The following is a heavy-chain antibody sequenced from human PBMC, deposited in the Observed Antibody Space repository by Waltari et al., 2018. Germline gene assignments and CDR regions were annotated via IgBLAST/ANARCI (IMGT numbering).Heavy chain of an antibody. CDR1: GFSFSSWY. D-gene: IGHD6-19*01. Sequence: DVLLVESGGDLVQPGGSLRLSCAASGFSFSSWYMSWFRQAPGKGLEWVANMNQDGSEKNYVDSVKGRFTISRDNAKKSLSLQMNSLRVEDTAVYYCARAPKRTSSEVDYWGQGTLVTVSS. CDR3: ARAPKRTSSEVDY. J-gene: IGHJ4*02. V-gene: IGHV3-7*01. CDR2: MNQDGSEK.